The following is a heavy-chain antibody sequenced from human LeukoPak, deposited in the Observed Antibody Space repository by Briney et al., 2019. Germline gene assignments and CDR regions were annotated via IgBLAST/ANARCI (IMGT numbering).Heavy chain of an antibody. D-gene: IGHD6-13*01. V-gene: IGHV4-34*01. J-gene: IGHJ5*02. Sequence: SETLSLTCAVYGGSFSAYYWSWIRQPPGKGLEWIGEINHSGSTNYNPSLKSRVTISIDTSKNQFSLEMSSVTAADTAVYYCARGRGARSSRWYNWFDPWGQGTLVTASS. CDR1: GGSFSAYY. CDR3: ARGRGARSSRWYNWFDP. CDR2: INHSGST.